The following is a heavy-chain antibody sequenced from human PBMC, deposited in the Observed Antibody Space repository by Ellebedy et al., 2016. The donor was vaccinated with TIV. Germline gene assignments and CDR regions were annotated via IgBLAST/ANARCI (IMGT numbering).Heavy chain of an antibody. V-gene: IGHV3-7*03. Sequence: GGSLRLSCAASGFSFSNYWMSWVRQAPGKGLEWVSNIHTDGSEKYYVDSVKGRFTISRDNAKNSLYLQMNSLRGEDTAVYYCAREPDYRAAWGQGTLVTVSS. D-gene: IGHD4-11*01. CDR3: AREPDYRAA. J-gene: IGHJ5*02. CDR2: IHTDGSEK. CDR1: GFSFSNYW.